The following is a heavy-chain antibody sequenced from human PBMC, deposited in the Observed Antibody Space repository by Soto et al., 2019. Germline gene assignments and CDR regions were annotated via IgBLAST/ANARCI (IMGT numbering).Heavy chain of an antibody. J-gene: IGHJ4*02. D-gene: IGHD1-26*01. CDR1: VGPISSWS. CDR2: IYYSGST. V-gene: IGHV4-59*08. CDR3: ARRYGSAIDY. Sequence: SETLSLTCTVSVGPISSWSWAWIRQPPGKGLEWIGYIYYSGSTNCNPSLKSRVTISVDTSKNQFSLKLSSVTAADTAVYYCARRYGSAIDYWGQGTLVTVSS.